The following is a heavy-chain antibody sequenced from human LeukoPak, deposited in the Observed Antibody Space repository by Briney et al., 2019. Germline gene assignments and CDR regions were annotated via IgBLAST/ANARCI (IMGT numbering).Heavy chain of an antibody. CDR1: GGSFSGYY. CDR2: INHSGST. V-gene: IGHV4-34*01. J-gene: IGHJ3*02. Sequence: PSETLSLTCAVYGGSFSGYYWSWIRQPPGKGLEWIGEINHSGSTNYNPSLKSRVTISVDTSKNQFSLKLSSVTAADTAVYYCASLGEPKSGSSWYGGDAFDIWGQGTMVTVSS. CDR3: ASLGEPKSGSSWYGGDAFDI. D-gene: IGHD6-13*01.